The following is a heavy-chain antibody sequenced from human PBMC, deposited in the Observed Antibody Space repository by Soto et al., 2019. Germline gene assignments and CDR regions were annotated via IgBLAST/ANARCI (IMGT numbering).Heavy chain of an antibody. CDR1: GYSISSGYY. Sequence: SETLSLTCAVSGYSISSGYYWGWIRQPPGKGLEWIGSIYHSGSTYYNPSLKSRVTISVDTSKNQFSLKLSSVTAADTAVYYCARGSSGYTSWFDPWGQGTLVTVS. D-gene: IGHD3-22*01. J-gene: IGHJ5*02. CDR2: IYHSGST. V-gene: IGHV4-38-2*01. CDR3: ARGSSGYTSWFDP.